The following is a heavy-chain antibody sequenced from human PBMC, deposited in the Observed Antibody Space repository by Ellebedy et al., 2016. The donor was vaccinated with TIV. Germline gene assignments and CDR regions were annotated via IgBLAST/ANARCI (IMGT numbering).Heavy chain of an antibody. V-gene: IGHV3-7*01. CDR3: ATDGSYGDYRSPTHAFEV. D-gene: IGHD4-17*01. CDR1: GFSFSSYW. Sequence: GESLKISCAASGFSFSSYWMTWVRQAPGKGLEWVANIRQDGSEKFYVDSVKGRFTISRDNAKNSLYLQMNSLRAEDTAVYYCATDGSYGDYRSPTHAFEVWGQGTMVTVSS. J-gene: IGHJ3*01. CDR2: IRQDGSEK.